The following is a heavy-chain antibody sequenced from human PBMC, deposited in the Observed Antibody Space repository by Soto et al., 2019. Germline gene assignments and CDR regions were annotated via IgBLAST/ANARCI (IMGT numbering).Heavy chain of an antibody. Sequence: PSETLSLTCTVSDDSFRGAEYYWSWIRQPLGKGPEWIGYTYYNGDTKYNPALRSRVTMSEDTSKNQFSLRLSSVTAADTAVYFCARGPAYIDGWRTFDLWGRGFLVTVSS. V-gene: IGHV4-61*08. D-gene: IGHD6-19*01. J-gene: IGHJ4*02. CDR1: DDSFRGAEYY. CDR3: ARGPAYIDGWRTFDL. CDR2: TYYNGDT.